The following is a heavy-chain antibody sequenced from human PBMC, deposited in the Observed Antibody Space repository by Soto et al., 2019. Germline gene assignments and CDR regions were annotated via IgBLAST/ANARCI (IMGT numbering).Heavy chain of an antibody. CDR3: PRDCYYSVSATFPPPLFYGMDI. CDR1: GYTFSSYG. Sequence: QVQLVQSGAEVKRAGASVKVSCKASGYTFSSYGLSWVRQAPGQGLEWMGWISDYNGNTDYAQKFQGRVIMTTATSTKISYMEFRSLISTAPAVYFSPRDCYYSVSATFPPPLFYGMDILGQATTVSVSS. J-gene: IGHJ6*02. D-gene: IGHD3-10*01. CDR2: ISDYNGNT. V-gene: IGHV1-18*01.